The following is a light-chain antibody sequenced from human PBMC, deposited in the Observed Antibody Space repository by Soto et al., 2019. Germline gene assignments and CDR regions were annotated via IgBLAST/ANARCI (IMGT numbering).Light chain of an antibody. CDR2: AAS. J-gene: IGKJ3*01. Sequence: DIQMTQSPSSLSASVGDRVTITCRASQGISNYIAWYQQKPGKAPKLLIYAASTLQSGVPSRFSGSASGTDFTLTSNSLQPGDVATYSCQKYSSVPLFGPGTKVYIK. CDR3: QKYSSVPL. V-gene: IGKV1-27*01. CDR1: QGISNY.